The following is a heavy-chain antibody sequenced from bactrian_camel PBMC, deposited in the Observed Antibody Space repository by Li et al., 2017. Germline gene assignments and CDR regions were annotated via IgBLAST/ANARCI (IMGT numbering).Heavy chain of an antibody. V-gene: IGHV3S53*01. J-gene: IGHJ6*01. Sequence: HVQLVESGGGSVQAGGSLNLSCVASGWDHTNIAWFRQAPGKAREGVAGIDNNGLTNYADSVKGRFTLSKDNAKNTLVLQMNSLKPEDTAIYFCARHHERGRGSCSLDDYDFGYWGGGTQVTVS. CDR1: GWDHTNIA. D-gene: IGHD3*01. CDR2: IDNNGLT. CDR3: ARHHERGRGSCSLDDYDFGY.